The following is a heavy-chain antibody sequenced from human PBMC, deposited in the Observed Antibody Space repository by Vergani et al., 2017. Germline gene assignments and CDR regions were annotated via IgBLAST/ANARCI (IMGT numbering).Heavy chain of an antibody. CDR3: ARDGDYEDSSGYNRLLDY. CDR1: GFTFSSYA. J-gene: IGHJ4*02. V-gene: IGHV3-30-3*01. D-gene: IGHD3-22*01. CDR2: ISYDGSNK. Sequence: QVQLVESGGGVVQPGRSLRLSCAASGFTFSSYAMHWVRQAPGKGLEWVAVISYDGSNKYYADSVKGRFTISRDNSKNTLYLQMNSLRAEDTAVYYCARDGDYEDSSGYNRLLDYWGQGTLVTVSS.